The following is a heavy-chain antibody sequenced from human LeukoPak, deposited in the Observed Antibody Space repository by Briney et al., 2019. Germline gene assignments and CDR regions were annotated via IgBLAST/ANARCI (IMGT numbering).Heavy chain of an antibody. CDR2: INPGDSDA. V-gene: IGHV5-51*01. D-gene: IGHD1-1*01. CDR3: ARAWNFDY. CDR1: GYSFTNYW. Sequence: GESLKITCKGSGYSFTNYWIGWVRQMPGKGLEWMGIINPGDSDARYSPSFQGQVTISADKSISTAYLQWSSLKASDTAIYYCARAWNFDYWGQGTLVTVSS. J-gene: IGHJ4*02.